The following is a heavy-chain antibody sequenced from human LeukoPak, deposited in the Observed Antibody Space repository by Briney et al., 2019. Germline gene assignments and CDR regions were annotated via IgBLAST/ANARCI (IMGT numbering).Heavy chain of an antibody. V-gene: IGHV4-34*01. D-gene: IGHD5-12*01. CDR2: INHSGST. Sequence: SETLSLAYAVYGGSFSGYYWSWIRQPPGKGLEWIGEINHSGSTNYNPSLKSRVTISVDTSKNQFSLKLSSVTAADTAVYYCAASSTGSGYPYRSYYFDYWGQGTLVTVSS. CDR1: GGSFSGYY. CDR3: AASSTGSGYPYRSYYFDY. J-gene: IGHJ4*02.